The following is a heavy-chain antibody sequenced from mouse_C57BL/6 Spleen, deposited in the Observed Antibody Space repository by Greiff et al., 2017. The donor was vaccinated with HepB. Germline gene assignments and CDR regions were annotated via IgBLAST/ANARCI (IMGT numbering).Heavy chain of an antibody. V-gene: IGHV1-5*01. CDR3: ARSQGGIFDY. Sequence: VQLQQSGTVLAKPGASVKMSCKASGYTFTSYCMHWVKQRPGQGLEWIGAFYPGNSGTNYNQKFKGKATLTAVTSASTAYMELSRLTTEDSAVYYCARSQGGIFDYWGQGTTLTVSS. D-gene: IGHD1-1*01. J-gene: IGHJ2*01. CDR2: FYPGNSGT. CDR1: GYTFTSYC.